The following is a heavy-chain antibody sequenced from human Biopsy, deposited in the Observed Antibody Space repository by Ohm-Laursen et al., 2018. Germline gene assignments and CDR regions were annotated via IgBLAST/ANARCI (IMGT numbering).Heavy chain of an antibody. D-gene: IGHD2-15*01. CDR1: GYTFTGQY. CDR3: AKGQDLRGGAEYFQH. V-gene: IGHV1-2*02. J-gene: IGHJ1*01. Sequence: VASVTVSCKASGYTFTGQYLHWARQVPGQGLEWMGWINPHSGTTKFAQDFQGRVTMTRDTSITTAYMELRRLRSDDTAVYYCAKGQDLRGGAEYFQHWGQGALVTVSS. CDR2: INPHSGTT.